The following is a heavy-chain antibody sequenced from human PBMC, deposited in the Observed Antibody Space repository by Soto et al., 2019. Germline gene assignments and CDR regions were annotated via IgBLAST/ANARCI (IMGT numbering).Heavy chain of an antibody. CDR3: ARERGVSYSGVWYFDY. Sequence: QVQLVQSGAEVKKPGASVKVSCKASGYTFTTYGISWVRQAPGQGPEWMGWISTYNGITNYAQKLQRRVTMTADTSTSTAYMELRSLRSDDPAVYYCARERGVSYSGVWYFDYWGQGTLVTVSS. CDR2: ISTYNGIT. CDR1: GYTFTTYG. V-gene: IGHV1-18*04. J-gene: IGHJ4*02. D-gene: IGHD1-26*01.